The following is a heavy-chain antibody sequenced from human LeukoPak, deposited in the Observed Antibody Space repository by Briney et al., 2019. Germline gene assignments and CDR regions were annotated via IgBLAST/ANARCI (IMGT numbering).Heavy chain of an antibody. CDR3: ARDYYGSGSFTPTSPKYYYYYYYMDV. V-gene: IGHV3-74*01. Sequence: GGSLRLSCAASGFTFSSYWMHWVRQAPGKGLVWVSRINSDGSSTSYADSVRGRFTISRDNAKNTLYLQMNSLRAEDTAVYYCARDYYGSGSFTPTSPKYYYYYYYMDVWGKGTTVTVSS. D-gene: IGHD3-10*01. CDR1: GFTFSSYW. CDR2: INSDGSST. J-gene: IGHJ6*03.